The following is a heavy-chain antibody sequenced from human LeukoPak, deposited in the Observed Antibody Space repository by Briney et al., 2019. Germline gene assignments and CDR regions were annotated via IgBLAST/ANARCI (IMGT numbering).Heavy chain of an antibody. J-gene: IGHJ2*01. Sequence: SETLSLTCTVSGGSIRSGGYYWTWIRQPPGKGLEWIGYVYHSGSTYYNPSLKSRVTISVDRSKNQFSLNLSSVTAADTAVYYCARLNGESPYWYFDLWGRGTLVTVSS. CDR1: GGSIRSGGYY. CDR2: VYHSGST. D-gene: IGHD3-10*01. CDR3: ARLNGESPYWYFDL. V-gene: IGHV4-30-2*01.